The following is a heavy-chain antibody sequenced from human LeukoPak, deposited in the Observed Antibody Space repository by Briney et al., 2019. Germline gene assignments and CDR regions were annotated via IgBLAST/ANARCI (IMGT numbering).Heavy chain of an antibody. D-gene: IGHD4-11*01. CDR3: ARDRGVTTHYYYYYGMDV. CDR1: GYTFTSYY. J-gene: IGHJ6*02. V-gene: IGHV1-46*01. CDR2: INPSGGST. Sequence: ASVKVSCKASGYTFTSYYMHWVRQAPGQGLEWMGIINPSGGSTSYAQKFQGRVTITADESTSTAYMELSSLRSEDTAVYYCARDRGVTTHYYYYYGMDVWGQGTTVTVSS.